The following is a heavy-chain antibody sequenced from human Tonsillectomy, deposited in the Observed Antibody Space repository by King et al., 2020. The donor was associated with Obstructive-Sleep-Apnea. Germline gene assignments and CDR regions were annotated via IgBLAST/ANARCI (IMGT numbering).Heavy chain of an antibody. CDR1: CYSISSSNW. J-gene: IGHJ3*02. V-gene: IGHV4-28*01. CDR3: ARRGTPGAFDI. Sequence: QLQESGPGLVKPSDTLSLTCAISCYSISSSNWWGWIWQPPGKGLEWIGSIHHSGTTYYTSSLKSRVTMSVDTSKNQFSLRLSSVTSVDTAVYYCARRGTPGAFDIWGQGAMVTVSS. D-gene: IGHD3-16*01. CDR2: IHHSGTT.